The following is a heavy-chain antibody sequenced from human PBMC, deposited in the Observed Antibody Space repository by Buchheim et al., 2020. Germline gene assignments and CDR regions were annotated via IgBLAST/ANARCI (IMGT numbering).Heavy chain of an antibody. CDR2: ISYDGSTI. CDR3: ARDSGSGWSYYYYGLDV. J-gene: IGHJ6*02. D-gene: IGHD6-19*01. CDR1: GFTFSHYA. Sequence: QVQLVESGGGVVQPGRSLRLSCAASGFTFSHYAVHWVRQAPGKGLEWVAVISYDGSTIYYADSVKGRFTFSRDHSKNTLSLQMNSLRAEDTAVYYCARDSGSGWSYYYYGLDVWGQGTT. V-gene: IGHV3-30*04.